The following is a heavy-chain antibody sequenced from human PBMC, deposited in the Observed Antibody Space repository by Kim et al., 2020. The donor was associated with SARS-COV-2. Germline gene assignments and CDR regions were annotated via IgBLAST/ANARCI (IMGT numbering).Heavy chain of an antibody. D-gene: IGHD6-13*01. V-gene: IGHV4-30-2*06. CDR2: INPGGRA. Sequence: SETLSLTCAVSGGSISSGIYSWSWMRQSSGKGLEWIGYINPGGRAYYNPSLKSRVTMSADRSKNQFSLNLTSVTAADTAIYYCTGGFSSRPDHLGQGILV. CDR3: TGGFSSRPDH. J-gene: IGHJ4*02. CDR1: GGSISSGIYS.